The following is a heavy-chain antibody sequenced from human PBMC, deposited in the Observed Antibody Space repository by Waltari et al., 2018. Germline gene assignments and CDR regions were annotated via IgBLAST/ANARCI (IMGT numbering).Heavy chain of an antibody. CDR3: AKGLGSYYAFDY. D-gene: IGHD1-26*01. V-gene: IGHV3-30*02. J-gene: IGHJ4*02. CDR2: IRYVGSNK. CDR1: GFTFSSYG. Sequence: QVQLVESGGGVVQPGGSLRLSCAASGFTFSSYGMHWVRQAPGKGLEWVAFIRYVGSNKYYADSVKGRFTISRDNSKNTLYLQMNSLRAEDTAVYYCAKGLGSYYAFDYWGQGTLVTVSS.